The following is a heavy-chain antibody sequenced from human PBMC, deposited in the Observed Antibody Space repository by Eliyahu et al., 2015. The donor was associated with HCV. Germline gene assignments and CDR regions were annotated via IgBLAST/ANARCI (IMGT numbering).Heavy chain of an antibody. CDR3: ARDGQQLVDY. V-gene: IGHV3-74*01. D-gene: IGHD6-13*01. CDR2: INGDGSSI. J-gene: IGHJ4*02. CDR1: GFTFPTYW. Sequence: EVQLVESGGGLVRPGGXLRLSCEASGFTFPTYWMHWVRQAPGKGLGWVGRINGDGSSITYADSVKGRFTISRDNAKNTLYLQMDGLTAEDTAIYYCARDGQQLVDYWGQGTLVTVSS.